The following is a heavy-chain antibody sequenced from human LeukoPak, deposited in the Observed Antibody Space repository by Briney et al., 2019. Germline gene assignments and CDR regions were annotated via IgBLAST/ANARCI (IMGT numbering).Heavy chain of an antibody. CDR1: GYTFTGYY. Sequence: ASVKVSCKASGYTFTGYYMHWVRQAPGQALEWMGWINPNSGGTNYAQKFQGRVTMTRDTSISTAYMELSRLRSDDTAVYYCARGRFDGGAATHWFDPWGQGTLVTVSS. D-gene: IGHD3-16*01. J-gene: IGHJ5*02. CDR2: INPNSGGT. V-gene: IGHV1-2*02. CDR3: ARGRFDGGAATHWFDP.